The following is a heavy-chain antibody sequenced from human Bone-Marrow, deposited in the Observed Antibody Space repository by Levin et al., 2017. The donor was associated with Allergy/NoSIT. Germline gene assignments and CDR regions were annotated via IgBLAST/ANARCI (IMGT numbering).Heavy chain of an antibody. D-gene: IGHD3-3*01. CDR3: ARSFYERTKWYDSKNYYYGMDV. Sequence: GGSLRLSCVASGFTFGSYNMNWVRQAPGKGLEWVSFISDSGTTRHYADSMKGRFTISRDNAKNSLFLQMNSLRAEDTAVYYCARSFYERTKWYDSKNYYYGMDVWGQGTTVAVSS. CDR2: ISDSGTTR. CDR1: GFTFGSYN. J-gene: IGHJ6*02. V-gene: IGHV3-48*01.